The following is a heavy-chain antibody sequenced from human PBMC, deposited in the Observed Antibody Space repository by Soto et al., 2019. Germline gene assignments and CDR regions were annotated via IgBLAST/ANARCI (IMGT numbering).Heavy chain of an antibody. CDR2: INPNSGGT. D-gene: IGHD3-22*01. Sequence: GASVKVSCKASGYTFTGYYMHWVRQAPGQGLEWMGWINPNSGGTNYAQKFQGWVTMTRDTSISTAYMELSRLRSDDTAVYYCAREYYYDSSGYYVSVGFDDWGQGTLVTVSS. V-gene: IGHV1-2*04. J-gene: IGHJ4*02. CDR3: AREYYYDSSGYYVSVGFDD. CDR1: GYTFTGYY.